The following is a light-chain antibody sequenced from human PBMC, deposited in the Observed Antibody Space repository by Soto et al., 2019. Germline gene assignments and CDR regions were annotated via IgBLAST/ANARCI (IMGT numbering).Light chain of an antibody. CDR1: QGISSY. Sequence: DIQMTQSPASLSASVGDRVTITCRASQGISSYLNWYQQKPGKAPKVLIFAASRLQSGVPSRFSGSGSGTDFTLAINSLQPEDVATYYCQQGYFTPRTFGQGTKLEIK. J-gene: IGKJ2*01. CDR2: AAS. CDR3: QQGYFTPRT. V-gene: IGKV1-39*01.